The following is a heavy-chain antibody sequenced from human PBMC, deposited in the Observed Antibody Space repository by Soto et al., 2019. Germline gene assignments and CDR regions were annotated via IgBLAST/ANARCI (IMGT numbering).Heavy chain of an antibody. CDR3: ARDYDFWSGYSNWFDP. CDR1: GGTFSSYA. D-gene: IGHD3-3*01. Sequence: QVQLVQSGAEVKKPGSSVKVSFKASGGTFSSYAISWVRQAPGQGLEWMGGIIPIFGTANYAQKFQGRVTITADKSTSTAYMELSSLRSEDTAVYYCARDYDFWSGYSNWFDPWGQGTLVTVSS. J-gene: IGHJ5*02. CDR2: IIPIFGTA. V-gene: IGHV1-69*06.